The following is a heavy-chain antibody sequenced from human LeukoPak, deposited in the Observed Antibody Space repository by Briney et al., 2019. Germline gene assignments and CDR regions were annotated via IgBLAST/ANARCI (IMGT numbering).Heavy chain of an antibody. CDR2: ISSKGSST. Sequence: GGSLRLSCAASGXTFTDYYMSWIRQAPGKGLEWVSYISSKGSSTTYADSVKGRFTISRDNAKNSLYLQMNSLSAEDTAVYYCARGQYSFDYWGQGTLVTVSS. D-gene: IGHD6-19*01. J-gene: IGHJ4*02. V-gene: IGHV3-11*04. CDR1: GXTFTDYY. CDR3: ARGQYSFDY.